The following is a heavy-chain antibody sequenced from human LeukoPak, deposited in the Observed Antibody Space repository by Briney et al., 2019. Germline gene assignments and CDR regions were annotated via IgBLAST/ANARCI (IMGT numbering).Heavy chain of an antibody. CDR3: ARPAYTAAYDL. CDR1: GFNFRNHC. CDR2: ISSSTVYI. V-gene: IGHV3-21*01. Sequence: GSLRLFWGTSGFNFRNHCLNLVRQAPREGLGGVSSISSSTVYIYYADSVKGRFTISRDNAKNSLYLLMNSLRAEDTAVYYCARPAYTAAYDLWGQGTMVTVSS. J-gene: IGHJ3*01. D-gene: IGHD3-16*01.